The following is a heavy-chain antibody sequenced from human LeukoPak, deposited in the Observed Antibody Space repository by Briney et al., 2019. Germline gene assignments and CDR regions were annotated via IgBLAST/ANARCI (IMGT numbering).Heavy chain of an antibody. CDR1: GGSISSYY. CDR3: ARVLRYSDILTGYYYYMDV. CDR2: IYYSGST. V-gene: IGHV4-59*01. J-gene: IGHJ6*03. D-gene: IGHD3-9*01. Sequence: NPSETLSLTCTVSGGSISSYYWSWIRQPPGKGLEWIGYIYYSGSTNYNPSLKSRVTISVDTSKNQFSLKLSSVTAADTAVYYCARVLRYSDILTGYYYYMDVWGKGTTVTISS.